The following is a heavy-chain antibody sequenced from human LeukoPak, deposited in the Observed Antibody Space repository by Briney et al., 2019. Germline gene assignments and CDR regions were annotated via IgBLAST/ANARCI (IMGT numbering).Heavy chain of an antibody. CDR3: ARDYCTNGVCYGFDY. Sequence: GGSLRLFCAASGFTFSSYAMHCARQAPGKGLEWVADISYDGSNKYYADSVKGRFTISRDNSKNTLYLQKNSLRAEDTAVYYCARDYCTNGVCYGFDYWGQGTLVTVSS. D-gene: IGHD2-8*01. CDR1: GFTFSSYA. J-gene: IGHJ4*02. V-gene: IGHV3-30*01. CDR2: ISYDGSNK.